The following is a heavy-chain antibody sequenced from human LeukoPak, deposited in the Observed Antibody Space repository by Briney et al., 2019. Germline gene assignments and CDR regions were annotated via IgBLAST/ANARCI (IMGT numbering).Heavy chain of an antibody. CDR2: ISGSGGST. D-gene: IGHD2-2*01. Sequence: GGSLRLSCAASGFTFTKFWMHWVRQAPGRGLVWVSAISGSGGSTYYADSVKGRFTISRDNSKNTLYLQMNSLRAEDTAVYYCAKWSIVVVPAAMEGIVDYWGQGTLVTVSS. CDR1: GFTFTKFW. J-gene: IGHJ4*02. V-gene: IGHV3-23*01. CDR3: AKWSIVVVPAAMEGIVDY.